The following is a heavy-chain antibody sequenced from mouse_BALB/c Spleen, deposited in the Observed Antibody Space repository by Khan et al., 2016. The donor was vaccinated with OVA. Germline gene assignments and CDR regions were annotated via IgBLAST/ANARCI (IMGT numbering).Heavy chain of an antibody. Sequence: QVQLKQTGAELAKPGASVKMSCKASGYTFSTYWIHWVKQRPGQGLEWIGYINPSSGYTYYNQRFNDKATLTADKSSSTAYMQLSSLTSEDSAVYYCARDRIDYWGQGTTLTVSS. V-gene: IGHV1-7*01. J-gene: IGHJ2*01. CDR2: INPSSGYT. CDR1: GYTFSTYW. CDR3: ARDRIDY.